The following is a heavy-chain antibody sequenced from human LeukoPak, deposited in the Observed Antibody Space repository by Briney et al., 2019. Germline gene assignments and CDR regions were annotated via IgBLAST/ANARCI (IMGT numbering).Heavy chain of an antibody. V-gene: IGHV3-33*06. CDR2: IWYDGSNK. CDR1: GFTFSIYG. D-gene: IGHD6-19*01. J-gene: IGHJ4*02. CDR3: AKTDGYTSGWSGIDY. Sequence: GGSLRHSSAASGFTFSIYGMHRVPQAPGKGRERVAVIWYDGSNKYYADTVKGRFTISRDNPKDTLYLQMNSLRVEDTAVYYCAKTDGYTSGWSGIDYWGQGTLVSVSS.